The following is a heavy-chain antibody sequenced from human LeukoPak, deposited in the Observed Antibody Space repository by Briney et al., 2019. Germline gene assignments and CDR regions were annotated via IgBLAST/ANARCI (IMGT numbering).Heavy chain of an antibody. CDR1: GFTFSSYS. CDR3: ARAAAGTGNWFDP. V-gene: IGHV3-21*01. J-gene: IGHJ5*02. D-gene: IGHD6-13*01. CDR2: ISSSSSYI. Sequence: PGGSPRLSCAASGFTFSSYSMNWVRQAPGKGLEWVSSISSSSSYIYYADSVKGRFTISRDNAKNSLYLQMNSLRAEDTAVYYCARAAAGTGNWFDPWGQGTLVTVSS.